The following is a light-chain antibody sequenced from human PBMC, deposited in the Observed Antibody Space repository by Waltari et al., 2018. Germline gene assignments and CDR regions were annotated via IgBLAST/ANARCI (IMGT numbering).Light chain of an antibody. Sequence: EIVLTQSPATLSLSPGVRATLSCRPSQSVSRYLAWYHQKPGQAPRLLIYAASNRATGIPARFSGSGSGTDFTLTISSLEPEDFAVYYGQQRSNWPLTFGGGTKVEIK. CDR1: QSVSRY. CDR2: AAS. V-gene: IGKV3-11*01. CDR3: QQRSNWPLT. J-gene: IGKJ4*01.